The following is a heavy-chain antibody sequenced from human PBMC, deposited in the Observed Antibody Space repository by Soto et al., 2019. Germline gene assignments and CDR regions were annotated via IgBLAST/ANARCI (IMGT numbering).Heavy chain of an antibody. J-gene: IGHJ4*02. CDR2: INHSGST. CDR3: ARGRLHLGELSFNYFDY. D-gene: IGHD3-16*02. V-gene: IGHV4-34*01. Sequence: QVQLQQWGAGLLKPSETLSLTCAVYGGSFSGYYWSWIRQPPGKGLEWIGEINHSGSTNYNPSLKSRVTISVDTSKNQFSLKLSSVTAADTAVYYCARGRLHLGELSFNYFDYWGRGTLVAVSS. CDR1: GGSFSGYY.